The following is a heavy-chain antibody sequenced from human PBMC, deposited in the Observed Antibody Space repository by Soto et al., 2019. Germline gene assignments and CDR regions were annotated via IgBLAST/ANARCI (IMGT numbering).Heavy chain of an antibody. Sequence: PGGSLRLSCAASGFTFSSYGMHWVRQAPGKGLEWVAVIWYDGSNKYYADSVKGRFTISRDNSKNTLYLQMNSLRAEDTAVYYCARDLWANGYGMDVWGQGTTVTVSS. V-gene: IGHV3-33*01. D-gene: IGHD3-16*01. CDR2: IWYDGSNK. CDR1: GFTFSSYG. CDR3: ARDLWANGYGMDV. J-gene: IGHJ6*02.